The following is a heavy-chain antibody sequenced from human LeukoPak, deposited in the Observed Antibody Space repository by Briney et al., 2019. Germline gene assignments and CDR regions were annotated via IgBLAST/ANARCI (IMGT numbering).Heavy chain of an antibody. D-gene: IGHD5-18*01. CDR3: ARLKIQVFLDYSSYGMDV. V-gene: IGHV1-2*02. CDR2: INPKIGGT. Sequence: ASVKVSCKASGYTFTDYYMRWVRQAPGQGLEWMGWINPKIGGTHYAQRFQGRVTMTRDTSIRTAYMELSRLRSDDTAVYFCARLKIQVFLDYSSYGMDVWGQGTTVTVSS. CDR1: GYTFTDYY. J-gene: IGHJ6*02.